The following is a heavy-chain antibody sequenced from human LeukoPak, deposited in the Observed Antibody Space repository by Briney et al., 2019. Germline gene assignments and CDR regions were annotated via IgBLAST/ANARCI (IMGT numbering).Heavy chain of an antibody. J-gene: IGHJ5*02. CDR2: INAASGDT. CDR1: GYTFTSYG. Sequence: ASVKVSCKAFGYTFTSYGIHWARQAPGQRLEWMGWINAASGDTKYSQNFQGRVTITRDTSATTAYMELSSLISEDAAVYYCARALPLAQSGWFDPWGQGTLVTVSS. D-gene: IGHD3-16*02. V-gene: IGHV1-3*01. CDR3: ARALPLAQSGWFDP.